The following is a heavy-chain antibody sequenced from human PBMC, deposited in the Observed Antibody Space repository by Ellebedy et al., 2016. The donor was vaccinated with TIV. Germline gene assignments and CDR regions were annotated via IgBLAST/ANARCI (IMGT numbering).Heavy chain of an antibody. D-gene: IGHD3-3*01. J-gene: IGHJ4*02. CDR2: IWFDGSKK. Sequence: GESLKISCAGSGFRFRRYGIHWVRQVPGKGLEWVAVIWFDGSKKYYADSVKGRFTISRDDSKNTVYLQMKSLRAEDTAVYSCARDSDVTSHYDRLDSWGQGTLVTVSS. V-gene: IGHV3-33*01. CDR1: GFRFRRYG. CDR3: ARDSDVTSHYDRLDS.